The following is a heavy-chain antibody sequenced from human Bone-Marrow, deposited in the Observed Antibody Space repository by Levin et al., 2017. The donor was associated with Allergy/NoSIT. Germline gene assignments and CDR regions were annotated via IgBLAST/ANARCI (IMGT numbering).Heavy chain of an antibody. CDR1: RFALKNYA. CDR3: ARDRLRYFDSSWDSYCDMDV. CDR2: ISHDGNNK. D-gene: IGHD3-9*01. V-gene: IGHV3-30*04. Sequence: PGGSLRLSCAASRFALKNYAMYWVRQAPGRGLEWVAFISHDGNNKVYAPTVKGRFSISRDNTRNTLSLQMNSLRVEDTAVYYCARDRLRYFDSSWDSYCDMDVWGQGTTVTVSS. J-gene: IGHJ6*02.